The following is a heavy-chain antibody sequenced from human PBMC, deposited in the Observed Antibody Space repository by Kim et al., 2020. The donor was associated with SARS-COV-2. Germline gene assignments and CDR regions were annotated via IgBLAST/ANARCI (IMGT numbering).Heavy chain of an antibody. Sequence: ASVKVSCKASGYTFTSYGMNWVRQAPGQGLEWMGWINTNTGNPTYAQGFTGRFVFSLDTSVSTAYLQIGSLKAEDTAVYYCARDPVLFAFDIWGQGTMVTVSS. CDR1: GYTFTSYG. V-gene: IGHV7-4-1*01. CDR3: ARDPVLFAFDI. CDR2: INTNTGNP. J-gene: IGHJ3*02. D-gene: IGHD3-10*01.